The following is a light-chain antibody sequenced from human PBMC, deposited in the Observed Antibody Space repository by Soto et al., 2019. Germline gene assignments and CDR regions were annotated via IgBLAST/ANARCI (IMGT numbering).Light chain of an antibody. CDR2: AVS. Sequence: LTQPASVSWSPGQSTTISCTGNSSDVGGYNYVSCYQQHPGKATKLMIYAVSNRPSGVSNRFSGSKSGNTATLTISGLQAEDEADYYCCSYTVSGTYVFGTGTKVTVL. J-gene: IGLJ1*01. CDR1: SSDVGGYNY. V-gene: IGLV2-14*01. CDR3: CSYTVSGTYV.